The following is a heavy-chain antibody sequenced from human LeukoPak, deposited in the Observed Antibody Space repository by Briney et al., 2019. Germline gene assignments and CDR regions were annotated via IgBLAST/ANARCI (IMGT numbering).Heavy chain of an antibody. CDR2: ITGSGGST. J-gene: IGHJ4*02. V-gene: IGHV3-23*01. D-gene: IGHD6-13*01. CDR1: GLIFSSYG. Sequence: QSGVSLRLSGAASGLIFSSYGMRWVRQAPGKGLEWVSGITGSGGSTYYADSVKGRFTISRDNAKNSLYLQMNSLRAEDTAVYYCASTGGQGIAAAGRGSDFDYWGQGTLVTVSS. CDR3: ASTGGQGIAAAGRGSDFDY.